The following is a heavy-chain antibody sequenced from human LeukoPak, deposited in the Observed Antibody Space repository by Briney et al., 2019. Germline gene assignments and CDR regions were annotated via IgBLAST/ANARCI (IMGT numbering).Heavy chain of an antibody. Sequence: VGCLRLSCAASGFTFSNAWMSWVRQGPGKGLECVGRIKGKADGGTTDYAAPVKGRFTISRDVSKNPLYLQMNSLKTEDTAVYYCTTDFGGGYWGQGTLVTVSS. CDR3: TTDFGGGY. D-gene: IGHD2-15*01. V-gene: IGHV3-15*01. CDR1: GFTFSNAW. J-gene: IGHJ4*02. CDR2: IKGKADGGTT.